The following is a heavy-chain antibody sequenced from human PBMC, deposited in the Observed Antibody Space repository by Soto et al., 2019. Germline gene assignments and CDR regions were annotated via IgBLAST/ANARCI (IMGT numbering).Heavy chain of an antibody. CDR3: ARTYYYDSSGYPGAFDI. J-gene: IGHJ3*02. Sequence: ASVKVSCKASGGTFSSYDISWVRQAPGQGLEWMGGIIPIFGTANYAQKFQGRVTITADESTSTAYMELSSLRSADTAVYYCARTYYYDSSGYPGAFDIWGQGTPVTVSS. V-gene: IGHV1-69*13. D-gene: IGHD3-22*01. CDR2: IIPIFGTA. CDR1: GGTFSSYD.